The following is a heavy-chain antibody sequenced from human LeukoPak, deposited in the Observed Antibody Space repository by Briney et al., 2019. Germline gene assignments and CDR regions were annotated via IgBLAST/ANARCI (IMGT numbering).Heavy chain of an antibody. CDR1: GGSISSYY. V-gene: IGHV4-59*01. J-gene: IGHJ4*02. CDR3: ATFPPDYYDSSGYHLTGY. D-gene: IGHD3-22*01. CDR2: IYYSGST. Sequence: KPSETLSLTCTVSGGSISSYYWGWIRQPPGKVLEWIGYIYYSGSTNYNPSLKSRVTISVDTSKNQFSLKLSSVTAADTAVYYCATFPPDYYDSSGYHLTGYWGQGTLVTVSS.